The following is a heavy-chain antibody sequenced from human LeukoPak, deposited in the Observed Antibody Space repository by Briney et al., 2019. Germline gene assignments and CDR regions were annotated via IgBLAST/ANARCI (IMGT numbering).Heavy chain of an antibody. V-gene: IGHV3-23*01. Sequence: RPGGSLRLSCAASGFTFSSYAMSWVRQAPGKGLEWVSAISGSGGSTYYADSVKGRFTISRDNSKNTLYLQMNSLRAEDTAVYYCAKADGAPYYYGMDVWGQGTTVTVSS. CDR1: GFTFSSYA. CDR3: AKADGAPYYYGMDV. D-gene: IGHD4-17*01. J-gene: IGHJ6*02. CDR2: ISGSGGST.